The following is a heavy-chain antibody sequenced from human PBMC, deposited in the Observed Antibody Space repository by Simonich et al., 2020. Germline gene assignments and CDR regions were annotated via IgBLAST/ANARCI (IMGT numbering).Heavy chain of an antibody. CDR1: GYTFTGYY. D-gene: IGHD5-18*01. Sequence: QVQLVQSGAEVKKPGASVKVSCKASGYTFTGYYMHWVRQAPGQGLGWMGRSNPNRGGTNEAQNVQGRVTMTRDTSISTAYMELSRLRSDDTAVYYCARVSGGTAMVTSTFDIWGQGTMVTVSS. V-gene: IGHV1-2*02. CDR2: SNPNRGGT. CDR3: ARVSGGTAMVTSTFDI. J-gene: IGHJ3*02.